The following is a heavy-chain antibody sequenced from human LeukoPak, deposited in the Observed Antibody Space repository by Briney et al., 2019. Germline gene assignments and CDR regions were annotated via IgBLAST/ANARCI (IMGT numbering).Heavy chain of an antibody. D-gene: IGHD6-19*01. V-gene: IGHV3-48*03. Sequence: GGSLRLSCAPSVCTFSSYEMNWVRQAPGKGLEWVSYISSSGSTIYYADSVKGRFTISRDNAKNSLYLQMNSLRAEDTAVYYCARGGHRAVAGTFDYWGQGTLVTVSS. CDR2: ISSSGSTI. J-gene: IGHJ4*02. CDR3: ARGGHRAVAGTFDY. CDR1: VCTFSSYE.